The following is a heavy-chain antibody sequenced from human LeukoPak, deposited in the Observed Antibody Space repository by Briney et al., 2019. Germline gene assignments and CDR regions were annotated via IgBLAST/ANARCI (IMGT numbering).Heavy chain of an antibody. CDR1: GGSISSYC. Sequence: PSETLSLTCTVSGGSISSYCWSWIRQPPGKGLEWIGYIYYSGSTNYNPSLKSRVTISVDTSKNQFSLKLSSVTAADTAVYYCARDRGSIDSSGYHFDYWGQGTLVTVSS. J-gene: IGHJ4*02. CDR3: ARDRGSIDSSGYHFDY. D-gene: IGHD3-22*01. CDR2: IYYSGST. V-gene: IGHV4-59*01.